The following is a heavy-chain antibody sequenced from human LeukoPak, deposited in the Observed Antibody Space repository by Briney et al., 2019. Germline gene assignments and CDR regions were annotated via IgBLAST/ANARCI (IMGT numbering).Heavy chain of an antibody. D-gene: IGHD3-22*01. V-gene: IGHV3-23*01. CDR3: AKLASSFYYDSSGYPWSDY. J-gene: IGHJ4*02. Sequence: GGSLRLSCAASGFTFSSYAMSWVRQAPGKGLEWVSAISGSGGSTYYADSVKGRFTISRDNSKNTLYLQMNSLRAEATAVYYCAKLASSFYYDSSGYPWSDYWGQGTLVTVSS. CDR2: ISGSGGST. CDR1: GFTFSSYA.